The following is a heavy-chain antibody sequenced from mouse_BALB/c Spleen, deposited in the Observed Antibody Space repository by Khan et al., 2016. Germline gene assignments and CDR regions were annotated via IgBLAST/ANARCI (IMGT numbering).Heavy chain of an antibody. CDR3: ARSWVRRAMAY. CDR1: GYTFTDYY. D-gene: IGHD2-14*01. J-gene: IGHJ4*01. V-gene: IGHV1-84*02. CDR2: IYPGSGNS. Sequence: QVQLQQSGPELVKPGASVKISCKASGYTFTDYYINWVKQKPGQGLEWIGWIYPGSGNSKYNEQFNGKATLTVDTSSSTGYMQLSSLTSEDTAVYFCARSWVRRAMAYWGRGTSITVSS.